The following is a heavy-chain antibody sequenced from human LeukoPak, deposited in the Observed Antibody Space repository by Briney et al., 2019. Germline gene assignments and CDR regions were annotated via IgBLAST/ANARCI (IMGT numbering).Heavy chain of an antibody. V-gene: IGHV3-48*01. CDR1: GFTFSSYS. CDR3: ARIRTTIDSPFDY. J-gene: IGHJ4*02. CDR2: ISSSSSTI. Sequence: PGGSLRLSCAASGFTFSSYSMNWVRQAPGKGLEWVSYISSSSSTIYYADSVKGRFTISRDNSKNTLYLEMNSLRADDTAVYYCARIRTTIDSPFDYWGQGTLVTVSS. D-gene: IGHD3-22*01.